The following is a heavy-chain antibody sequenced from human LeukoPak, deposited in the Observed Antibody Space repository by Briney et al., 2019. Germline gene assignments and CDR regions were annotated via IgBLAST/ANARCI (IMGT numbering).Heavy chain of an antibody. CDR1: GGSISSGRNY. V-gene: IGHV4-31*03. Sequence: PSETLSLTCTVSGGSISSGRNYWSWIRQPPGKGLEWIGYMYYSGSTYYNPSLKSRVTISVDTSKNQFSLKLSSVTAADTAVYYCARDPLGRSWFDPWGQGTLVTVSS. D-gene: IGHD3-16*01. J-gene: IGHJ5*02. CDR3: ARDPLGRSWFDP. CDR2: MYYSGST.